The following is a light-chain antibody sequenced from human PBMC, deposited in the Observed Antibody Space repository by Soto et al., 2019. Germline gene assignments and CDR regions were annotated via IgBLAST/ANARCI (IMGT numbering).Light chain of an antibody. J-gene: IGKJ1*01. Sequence: EIVLTHSPGTVSVSPCDRATLSFSASQSVSSSFLAWYQHKPGQAPRLIIYGASSRATGIPDRFSGSGSGADFTLTISRLEPEDFAVYYCQHYGSSLWGFGPGTKVDI. V-gene: IGKV3-20*01. CDR2: GAS. CDR1: QSVSSSF. CDR3: QHYGSSLWG.